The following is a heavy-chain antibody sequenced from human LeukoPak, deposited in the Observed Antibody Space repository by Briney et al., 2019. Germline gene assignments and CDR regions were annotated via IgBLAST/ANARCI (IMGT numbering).Heavy chain of an antibody. V-gene: IGHV1-2*02. CDR2: INPNSGGT. Sequence: ASVKVSCKASGYTFTGYYMHWVRQAPGQGLEWMGWINPNSGGTNYAQKFQGRVTMTRDTSISTAYMELSRLRSDDTAVYYCARVDPLCSGGSCYETRFDPWGQGTLVTVSS. CDR1: GYTFTGYY. CDR3: ARVDPLCSGGSCYETRFDP. D-gene: IGHD2-15*01. J-gene: IGHJ5*02.